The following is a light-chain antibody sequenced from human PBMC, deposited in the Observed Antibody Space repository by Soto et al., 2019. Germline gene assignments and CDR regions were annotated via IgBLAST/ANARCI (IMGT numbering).Light chain of an antibody. CDR3: QQYGSSRT. CDR2: GAS. CDR1: QSVSSSY. Sequence: EIVLTQSPGTLSLSPGERATLSCRASQSVSSSYLAWYQQKPGQAPRLLIYGASSRATGIPDRFSGSGSGTYFTLTISRLEPDDFAVYYCQQYGSSRTFGQWTKVEIK. J-gene: IGKJ1*01. V-gene: IGKV3-20*01.